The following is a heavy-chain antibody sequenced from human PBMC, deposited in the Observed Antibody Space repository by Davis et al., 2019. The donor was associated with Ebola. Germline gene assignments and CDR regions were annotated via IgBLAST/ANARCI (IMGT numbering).Heavy chain of an antibody. Sequence: ASVKVSCKASGYTFRNSAISWVRQAPGQGLEWMGWISAYNGNTNYAQILQGRVTMTSDTSTNTAYMELRSLRSDDAAVYYCARDTRRAYLDPQEAFDIWGQGTLVTVSS. CDR1: GYTFRNSA. D-gene: IGHD2/OR15-2a*01. CDR3: ARDTRRAYLDPQEAFDI. CDR2: ISAYNGNT. V-gene: IGHV1-18*01. J-gene: IGHJ3*02.